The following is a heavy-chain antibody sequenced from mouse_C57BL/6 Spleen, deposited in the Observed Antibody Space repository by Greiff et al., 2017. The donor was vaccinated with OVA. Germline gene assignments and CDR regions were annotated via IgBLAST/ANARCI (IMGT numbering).Heavy chain of an antibody. V-gene: IGHV10-1*01. CDR2: IRSKSNNYAT. J-gene: IGHJ2*01. Sequence: EADGGLVQPKGSLKLSCAASGFSFNTYAMNWVRQAPGKGLEWVARIRSKSNNYATYYADSVKDRFTITRDDSESMLYLQMNNLKTEDTAMYYCVRGGLRGPFDYWGQGTTLTVSS. D-gene: IGHD2-4*01. CDR3: VRGGLRGPFDY. CDR1: GFSFNTYA.